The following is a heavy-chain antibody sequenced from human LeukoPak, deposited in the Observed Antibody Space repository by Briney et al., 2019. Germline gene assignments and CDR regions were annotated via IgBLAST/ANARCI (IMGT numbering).Heavy chain of an antibody. CDR3: ARGRAAADDFDY. Sequence: ASAKVSCKASGYTFTNYGISWVRQAPGQGLEWMGWISTYSGNTNYVQKLQGRVIMTTDTSTNTAYMELRSLRSDDTAVYYCARGRAAADDFDYWGQGTLVTVSS. J-gene: IGHJ4*02. CDR1: GYTFTNYG. V-gene: IGHV1-18*04. D-gene: IGHD6-13*01. CDR2: ISTYSGNT.